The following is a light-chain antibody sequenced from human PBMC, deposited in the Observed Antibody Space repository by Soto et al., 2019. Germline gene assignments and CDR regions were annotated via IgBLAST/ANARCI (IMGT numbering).Light chain of an antibody. CDR2: EVS. CDR1: SSDVGGYNY. Sequence: QSALTQPPSASGSPGQSVTISCTGTSSDVGGYNYVSWYQQHPGKAPKLIISEVSKRPSGVPDRFSGSKSGNTASLTVSGLQAEDEADYYCSSYTSSSTLLVFGTGTKVTVL. CDR3: SSYTSSSTLLV. V-gene: IGLV2-8*01. J-gene: IGLJ1*01.